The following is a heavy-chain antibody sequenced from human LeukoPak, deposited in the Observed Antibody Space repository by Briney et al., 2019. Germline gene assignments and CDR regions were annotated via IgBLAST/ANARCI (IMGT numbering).Heavy chain of an antibody. D-gene: IGHD6-19*01. J-gene: IGHJ4*02. Sequence: GGSLRLSCAASGFTFSSYWMHWVRQAPGKGLEWVSAISGSGGSTDYADSVKGRFTISRDNSKNTLYLQMNSLRAEDTAIYYCAKRSAESSGYFDSWGQGTLVTVSS. CDR2: ISGSGGST. CDR3: AKRSAESSGYFDS. CDR1: GFTFSSYW. V-gene: IGHV3-23*01.